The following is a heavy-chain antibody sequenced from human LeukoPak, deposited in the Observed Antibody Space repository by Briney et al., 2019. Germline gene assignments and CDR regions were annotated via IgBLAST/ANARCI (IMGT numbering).Heavy chain of an antibody. D-gene: IGHD1-26*01. J-gene: IGHJ4*02. CDR2: IEQDGNEI. CDR1: GFTFSTYW. V-gene: IGHV3-7*01. CDR3: ASSLGAYRKIDY. Sequence: GGSLRLSCAASGFTFSTYWMSWVRQAPGKGLEWVANIEQDGNEIYYVDSVKGRFTISRDNAENSLYLQMSSLRAEDTAVYYCASSLGAYRKIDYWGQGTLVTVSS.